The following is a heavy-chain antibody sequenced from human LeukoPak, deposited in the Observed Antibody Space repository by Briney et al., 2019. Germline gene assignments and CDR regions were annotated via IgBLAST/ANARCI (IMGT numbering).Heavy chain of an antibody. CDR1: GGSISSYY. CDR3: AALGYYYYYGMDV. Sequence: SETLSLTCTVSGGSISSYYWSWIRQPPGKGLEWIGYIYYSGSTNYNPSLKSRVTISVDTSKNQFSLKLSSVTAADTAVYYCAALGYYYYYGMDVWGQGTTVNVSS. J-gene: IGHJ6*02. V-gene: IGHV4-59*08. CDR2: IYYSGST.